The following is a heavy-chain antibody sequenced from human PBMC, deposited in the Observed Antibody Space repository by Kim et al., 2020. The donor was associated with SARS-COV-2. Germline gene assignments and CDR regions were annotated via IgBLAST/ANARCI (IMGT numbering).Heavy chain of an antibody. CDR2: ISNSIDYT. CDR1: GFSFGDYY. D-gene: IGHD1-26*01. CDR3: ARVGDGPSGSYYGDY. J-gene: IGHJ4*02. Sequence: GGSLRLSCAASGFSFGDYYMSWIRQTPGKGLEWLSYISNSIDYTKYADSVKGRFTISRDNAKNSLYLQMNSLRAEDTAVYYCARVGDGPSGSYYGDYWGQGTLVTVSS. V-gene: IGHV3-11*05.